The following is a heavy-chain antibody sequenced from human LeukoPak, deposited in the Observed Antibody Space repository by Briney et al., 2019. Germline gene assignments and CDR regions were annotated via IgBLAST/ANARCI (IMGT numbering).Heavy chain of an antibody. V-gene: IGHV1-18*01. CDR2: ISAYNGNT. Sequence: ASVKVSCKASGYTFTSYGISWVRQAPGQGLEWMGWISAYNGNTNYAQKLQGRVTMTRDTSTSTVYMELSSLRSEDTAVYYCARGYCSGGSCYTGLDYWGQGTLVTVSS. J-gene: IGHJ4*02. D-gene: IGHD2-15*01. CDR3: ARGYCSGGSCYTGLDY. CDR1: GYTFTSYG.